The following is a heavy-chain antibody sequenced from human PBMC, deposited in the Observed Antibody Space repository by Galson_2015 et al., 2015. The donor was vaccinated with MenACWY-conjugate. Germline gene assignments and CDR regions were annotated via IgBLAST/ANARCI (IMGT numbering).Heavy chain of an antibody. D-gene: IGHD3-3*01. CDR1: GYTFTSYL. CDR2: INGGNGNT. V-gene: IGHV1-3*01. Sequence: SVKVSCKASGYTFTSYLMHWVRQAPGQRLEWMGWINGGNGNTKYSQKFQGRVTITRDTSASTAYMELSSLRSEDTAVYYCARDPYDFWGGYYTGIDYWGQGTLVTVSS. CDR3: ARDPYDFWGGYYTGIDY. J-gene: IGHJ4*02.